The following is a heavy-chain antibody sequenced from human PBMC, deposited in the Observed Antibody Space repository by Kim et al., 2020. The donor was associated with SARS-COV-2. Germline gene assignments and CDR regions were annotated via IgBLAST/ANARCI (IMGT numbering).Heavy chain of an antibody. J-gene: IGHJ3*02. Sequence: GGSLRLSCASSGFTFSSYLISWVCQSKGRGSEWVATRQQEIRAEYYVDCVNVRFNRSRDNAKNTLYLQMNSLRVEETAVYYCARDNMLDAFDIWGQGTMVTVS. V-gene: IGHV3-7*03. CDR2: RQQEIRAE. CDR1: GFTFSSYL. CDR3: ARDNMLDAFDI. D-gene: IGHD2-8*01.